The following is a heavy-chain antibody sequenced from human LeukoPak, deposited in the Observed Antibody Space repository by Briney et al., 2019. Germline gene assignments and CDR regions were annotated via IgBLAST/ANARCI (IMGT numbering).Heavy chain of an antibody. D-gene: IGHD4-23*01. V-gene: IGHV1-24*01. CDR2: FDPEDGET. CDR1: GYTLTELS. Sequence: ASVKVSCKVSGYTLTELSMHWVRQAPGKGLEWMGGFDPEDGETIYAQKFQGRVTMTRDTSISTAYMELSSLRSEDTAVYYCATEGGSDYGGNSLGDAFDIWGQGTMVTVSS. CDR3: ATEGGSDYGGNSLGDAFDI. J-gene: IGHJ3*02.